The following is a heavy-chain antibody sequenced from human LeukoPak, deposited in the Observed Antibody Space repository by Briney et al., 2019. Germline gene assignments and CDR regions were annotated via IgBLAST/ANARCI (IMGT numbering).Heavy chain of an antibody. CDR3: AKDATPGNSMWDYFDY. CDR1: GFTFSSYG. Sequence: GRSLRLSCAASGFTFSSYGMHWVRQAPGKGLEWVAVIWYDGSNKYYADSVKGRFTVSRDNSKNTLFLQMNSLRAEDTAVYYCAKDATPGNSMWDYFDYWGQGTLVTVSS. V-gene: IGHV3-33*06. J-gene: IGHJ4*02. CDR2: IWYDGSNK. D-gene: IGHD1-7*01.